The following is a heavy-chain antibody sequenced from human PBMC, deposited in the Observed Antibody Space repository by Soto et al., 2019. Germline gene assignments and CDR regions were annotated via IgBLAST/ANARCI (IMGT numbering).Heavy chain of an antibody. J-gene: IGHJ6*02. Sequence: PGGSLRLSCAAAGFTFSSYGMHWVRQAPGKGLEWVALISYDGSNKYYADSVKGRFTISRDNSKNTLHVQMNSLRAEDTAVYYCAKDSIADHPDYNYGWNVSRQGTTVTVSS. V-gene: IGHV3-30*18. D-gene: IGHD6-6*01. CDR1: GFTFSSYG. CDR3: AKDSIADHPDYNYGWNV. CDR2: ISYDGSNK.